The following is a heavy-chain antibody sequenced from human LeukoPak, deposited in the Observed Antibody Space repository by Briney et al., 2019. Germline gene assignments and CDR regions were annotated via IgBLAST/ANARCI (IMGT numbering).Heavy chain of an antibody. Sequence: GGSLRLSCAASGFTFSAYWMHWVRQAPGKGLVWVSYISISGTTIYYADSVQGRFAISRDNAKNSLYLQMNSLRAEDTAVYYCARSDHYDSNGYYDYWGQGTLVTVSS. CDR1: GFTFSAYW. J-gene: IGHJ4*02. D-gene: IGHD3-22*01. V-gene: IGHV3-11*01. CDR3: ARSDHYDSNGYYDY. CDR2: ISISGTTI.